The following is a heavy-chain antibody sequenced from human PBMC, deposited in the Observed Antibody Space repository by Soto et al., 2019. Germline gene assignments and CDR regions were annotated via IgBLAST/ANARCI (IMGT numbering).Heavy chain of an antibody. CDR2: IWYDGSNK. D-gene: IGHD2-2*01. CDR1: GFTFSSYG. CDR3: ARDGDIVVVPAAPPALFAP. Sequence: QVQLVESGGGVVQPGRSLRLSCAASGFTFSSYGMHWVRQAPGKGLEWVAVIWYDGSNKYYADSVKGRFTISRDNTKNRLYLQMNSLRAEDTAVYYCARDGDIVVVPAAPPALFAPWGQGTRVTVSS. V-gene: IGHV3-33*01. J-gene: IGHJ5*02.